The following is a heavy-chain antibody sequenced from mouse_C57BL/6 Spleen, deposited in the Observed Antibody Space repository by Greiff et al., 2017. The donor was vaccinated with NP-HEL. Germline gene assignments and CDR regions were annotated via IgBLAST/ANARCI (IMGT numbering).Heavy chain of an antibody. Sequence: DVMLVESGGDLVKPGGSLKLSCAASGFTFSSYGMSWVRQTPDKRLEWVATISSGGSYTYYLDSVKGRFTISRDNAKNTLYLQMSSLKSEDTARDYCARQGYYYGSSYFDYWGQGTTLTVSS. D-gene: IGHD1-1*01. J-gene: IGHJ2*01. CDR2: ISSGGSYT. V-gene: IGHV5-6*02. CDR3: ARQGYYYGSSYFDY. CDR1: GFTFSSYG.